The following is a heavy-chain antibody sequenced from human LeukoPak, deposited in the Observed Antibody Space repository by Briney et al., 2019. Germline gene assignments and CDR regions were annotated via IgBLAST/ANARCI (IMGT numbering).Heavy chain of an antibody. CDR1: GYSFTSYW. D-gene: IGHD2-2*02. CDR3: VSSSEYQLLYSPDY. V-gene: IGHV5-51*01. J-gene: IGHJ4*02. Sequence: GESLKISCQGSGYSFTSYWIGWVRQMPGKGLEWMGIIYPGDSDTRYSPSFQGQVTISAGKSISTAYLQWSSLKASDTAMYYCVSSSEYQLLYSPDYWGQGTLVTVSS. CDR2: IYPGDSDT.